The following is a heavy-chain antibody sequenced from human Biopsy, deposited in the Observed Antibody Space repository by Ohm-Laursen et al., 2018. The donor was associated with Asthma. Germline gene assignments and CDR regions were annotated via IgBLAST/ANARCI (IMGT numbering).Heavy chain of an antibody. CDR1: GGSMTPTSHY. V-gene: IGHV4-39*01. Sequence: SDTLSLTCPVSGGSMTPTSHYWDWIRQAPGKGLEWIGYISYGGKTSYNPSLKNQVTISRDTSKNQFSLRLTSVTAADTAVYFCARRITIFGVVQKDHGMDAWGQGTTVSVSS. CDR3: ARRITIFGVVQKDHGMDA. CDR2: ISYGGKT. J-gene: IGHJ6*02. D-gene: IGHD3-3*01.